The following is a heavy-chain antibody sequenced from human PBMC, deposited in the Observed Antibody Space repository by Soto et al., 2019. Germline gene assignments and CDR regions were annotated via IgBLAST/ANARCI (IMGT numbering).Heavy chain of an antibody. D-gene: IGHD3-22*01. CDR3: ARVADFYDSSGYHAFDI. CDR1: GFAFIDYT. CDR2: ISSSSFYI. V-gene: IGHV3-21*01. Sequence: GGTLKLSCAASGFAFIDYTMNWAPLSPGKGLEWVSSISSSSFYIYYADSVKGRFTISRDNAKNSLYLQTNSLRAEDTAVYYCARVADFYDSSGYHAFDIWGQGT. J-gene: IGHJ3*02.